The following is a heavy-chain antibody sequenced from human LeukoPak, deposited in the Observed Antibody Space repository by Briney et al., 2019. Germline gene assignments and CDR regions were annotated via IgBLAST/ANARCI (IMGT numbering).Heavy chain of an antibody. CDR1: GYTFTSYG. V-gene: IGHV1-46*01. Sequence: GASVKVSCKASGYTFTSYGISWVRQAPGQGLEWMGRINPSGGSTSYAQKFQGRVTMTRDTSTSTVYMELSSLRSEDTAVYYCARAPDLYYFDYWGQGTLVTVSS. CDR3: ARAPDLYYFDY. J-gene: IGHJ4*02. CDR2: INPSGGST. D-gene: IGHD1-14*01.